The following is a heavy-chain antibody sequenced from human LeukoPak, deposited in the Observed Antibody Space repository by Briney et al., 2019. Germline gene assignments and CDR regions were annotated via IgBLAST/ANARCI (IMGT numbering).Heavy chain of an antibody. CDR1: GFTFSSYA. D-gene: IGHD1-7*01. CDR3: ARGVWNYMYYYYYYMDV. Sequence: GRSLRLSCAASGFTFSSYAMHWVRQAPGKGLEWVAVISYDGSNKYYADSVKGRFTISRDNSKNTLYLQMNSLRAEDTAVYYCARGVWNYMYYYYYYMDVWGKGTTVTVSS. CDR2: ISYDGSNK. J-gene: IGHJ6*03. V-gene: IGHV3-30*01.